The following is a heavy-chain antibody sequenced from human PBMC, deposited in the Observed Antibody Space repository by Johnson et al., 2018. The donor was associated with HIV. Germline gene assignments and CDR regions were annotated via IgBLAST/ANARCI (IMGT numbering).Heavy chain of an antibody. CDR3: GKGQSRYLVDAFDS. J-gene: IGHJ3*02. V-gene: IGHV3-9*01. Sequence: VQLVESGGGLVQPGRSLRLSCVASGLTFDDYGMHWVRQAPGKGLEWVSGISWNGGRIGYADSVTGRFTIARENAKNSLYLQMNSLRAEDTALYYGGKGQSRYLVDAFDSWGQGTMVTVSS. D-gene: IGHD3-22*01. CDR1: GLTFDDYG. CDR2: ISWNGGRI.